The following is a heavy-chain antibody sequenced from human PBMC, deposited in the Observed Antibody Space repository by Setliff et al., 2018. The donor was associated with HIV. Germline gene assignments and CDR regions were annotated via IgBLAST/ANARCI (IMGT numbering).Heavy chain of an antibody. J-gene: IGHJ5*02. D-gene: IGHD3-22*01. Sequence: PSETLSLTCTVSGGSISSGSYYWSWIRLPAGKGLEWIGHISTSGSTNYNPSLKSQVTISVDTSKNQFSLKLSSVTAADTAVYYCARDRRYYDSSGYWYNWFDPWGQGTLVTVSS. CDR1: GGSISSGSYY. CDR3: ARDRRYYDSSGYWYNWFDP. CDR2: ISTSGST. V-gene: IGHV4-61*09.